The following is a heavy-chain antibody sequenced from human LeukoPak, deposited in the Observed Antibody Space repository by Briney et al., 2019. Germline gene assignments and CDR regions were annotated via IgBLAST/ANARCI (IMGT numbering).Heavy chain of an antibody. CDR3: AKSANSRVDSGYY. CDR1: GFIFSSYA. V-gene: IGHV3-23*01. Sequence: PGGSLSLFCAASGFIFSSYAMSWVRQAPGKGLEWVSAISGRGGSTYYADSVKGRFTISRDNSKNTLYLQMNSLRAEDTAVYYCAKSANSRVDSGYYWGQGTLVTVSS. J-gene: IGHJ4*02. D-gene: IGHD5-12*01. CDR2: ISGRGGST.